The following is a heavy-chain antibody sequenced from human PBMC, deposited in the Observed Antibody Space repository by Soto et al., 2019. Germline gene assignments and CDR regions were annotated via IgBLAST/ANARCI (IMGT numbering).Heavy chain of an antibody. CDR3: AREAFSAGAKYYYYYMDV. CDR1: GGSISSYY. Sequence: SETLSLTCTVSGGSISSYYWSWIRQPPGKGLEWIGYIYYSGSTNYNPSLKSRVTISVDTSKNQFSLKLSSVTAADTAVYYCAREAFSAGAKYYYYYMDVWGKGTTVTVPS. J-gene: IGHJ6*03. CDR2: IYYSGST. V-gene: IGHV4-59*08. D-gene: IGHD6-13*01.